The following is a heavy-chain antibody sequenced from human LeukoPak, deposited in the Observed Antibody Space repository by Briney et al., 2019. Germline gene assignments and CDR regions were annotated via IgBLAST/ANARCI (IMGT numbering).Heavy chain of an antibody. J-gene: IGHJ5*02. CDR2: IYYSGST. CDR1: GGSISSSSYY. CDR3: ARDRKGRIDP. D-gene: IGHD2-15*01. V-gene: IGHV4-39*07. Sequence: SETLSLTCTVSGGSISSSSYYWGWIRQPPGKGLEWIGSIYYSGSTYYNPSLKSRVTISVDTSKNQFSLKLSSVTAADTAVYYCARDRKGRIDPWGQGTLVTVSS.